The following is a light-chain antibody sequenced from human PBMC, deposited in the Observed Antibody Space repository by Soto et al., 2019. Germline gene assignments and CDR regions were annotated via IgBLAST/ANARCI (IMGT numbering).Light chain of an antibody. CDR3: SSYVGSNTVYV. V-gene: IGLV2-8*01. Sequence: QSALTQPPSASGSPGQSVTISCSGTSSDVGGYNYVSWYQQHPGKAPKLMIYEVSKRPSGVPDRFSASKSGNTASLTVSGLQAEDEADYYCSSYVGSNTVYVFGTGTKLTVL. CDR2: EVS. J-gene: IGLJ1*01. CDR1: SSDVGGYNY.